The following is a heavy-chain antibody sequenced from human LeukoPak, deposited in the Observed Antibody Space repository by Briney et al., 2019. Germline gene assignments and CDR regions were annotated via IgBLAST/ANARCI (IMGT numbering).Heavy chain of an antibody. Sequence: GGSLRLSCAASGFTFSSYSMNWVRQAPGKGLEWVSSISSSSSYIYYADSVKGRFTISRDNAKNSLYLQMNSLSAEDTAVYYCARDRGNWFDPWGQGTLVTVSS. D-gene: IGHD3-10*01. J-gene: IGHJ5*02. CDR2: ISSSSSYI. V-gene: IGHV3-21*01. CDR1: GFTFSSYS. CDR3: ARDRGNWFDP.